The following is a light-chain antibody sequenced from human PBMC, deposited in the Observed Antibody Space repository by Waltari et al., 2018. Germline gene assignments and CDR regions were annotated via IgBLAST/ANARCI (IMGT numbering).Light chain of an antibody. CDR2: DVT. Sequence: QSALTQPRSVSGSPGQSVAFSCTGTSSDVGGYNYVSWYQQHPGKAPKLMIFDVTKRPSGVPDRFSGSKFGSTASLTISGLQAEDEADYYCCSYAGRYTSVVFGGGTKLTVL. V-gene: IGLV2-11*01. CDR3: CSYAGRYTSVV. CDR1: SSDVGGYNY. J-gene: IGLJ2*01.